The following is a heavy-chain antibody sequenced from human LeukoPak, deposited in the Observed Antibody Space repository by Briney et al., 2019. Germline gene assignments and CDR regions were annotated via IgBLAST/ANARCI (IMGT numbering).Heavy chain of an antibody. V-gene: IGHV3-30-3*02. Sequence: GGSLRLSCAASGFTFSNSAMHWVRQAPGKGLEWVALISYDGNNKYYADSVKGRFTISRDNSKNTLYLQMSSLGAEDTADYFCANNAAQQQLSNLFHGMDVWGQGTTVTVSS. D-gene: IGHD6-13*01. CDR3: ANNAAQQQLSNLFHGMDV. CDR1: GFTFSNSA. J-gene: IGHJ6*02. CDR2: ISYDGNNK.